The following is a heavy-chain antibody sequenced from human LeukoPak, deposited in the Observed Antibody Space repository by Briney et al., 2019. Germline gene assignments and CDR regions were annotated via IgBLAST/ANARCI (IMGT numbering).Heavy chain of an antibody. D-gene: IGHD3-3*01. Sequence: SETLSLTCTVSGGSISSYYWSWIRQPAGKGLEWIGRIYTSGSTNYNPSLKSRVTMPVDTSKNQFSLKPSSVTAADTAVYYCARVTRITIFGVERWAFDYWGQGTLVTVSS. CDR1: GGSISSYY. J-gene: IGHJ4*02. CDR2: IYTSGST. V-gene: IGHV4-4*07. CDR3: ARVTRITIFGVERWAFDY.